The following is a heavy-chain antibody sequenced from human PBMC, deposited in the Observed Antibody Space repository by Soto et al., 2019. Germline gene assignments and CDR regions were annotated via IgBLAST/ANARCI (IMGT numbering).Heavy chain of an antibody. Sequence: EVQLVESGGGLVQPGGSLRLSCAASGFTFSSYWMSWVHQAPGKGLEWVANIKEDGSEKYYVDSVKGRFAISRDNAKNSLYLQMNSLRAEDTAVYYCARVKEYYDFWSGYSYYYYMDVWGKGTTVTVSS. J-gene: IGHJ6*03. CDR3: ARVKEYYDFWSGYSYYYYMDV. CDR1: GFTFSSYW. CDR2: IKEDGSEK. D-gene: IGHD3-3*01. V-gene: IGHV3-7*01.